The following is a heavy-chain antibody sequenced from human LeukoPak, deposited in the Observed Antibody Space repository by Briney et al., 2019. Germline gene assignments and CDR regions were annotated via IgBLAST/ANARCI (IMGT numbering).Heavy chain of an antibody. J-gene: IGHJ5*02. CDR3: ASAAGQFGEFPNWFDP. V-gene: IGHV1-69*13. CDR1: GDTFINDY. CDR2: IIPIFGTA. D-gene: IGHD3-10*01. Sequence: SVKVSCKASGDTFINDYIHWVRQAPGQGLEWMGGIIPIFGTANYAQKFQGRVTITADESTSTAYMELSSLRSEDTAVYYCASAAGQFGEFPNWFDPWGQGTLVTVSS.